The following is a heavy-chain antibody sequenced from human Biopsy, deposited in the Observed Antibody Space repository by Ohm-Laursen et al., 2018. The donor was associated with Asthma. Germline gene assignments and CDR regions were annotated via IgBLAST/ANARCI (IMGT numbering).Heavy chain of an antibody. J-gene: IGHJ4*02. Sequence: SETLSLTCSVSGSSISSYYWSWIRQSPGKGLEWIGYVYHSGSTKYNPSLESRVTISIDTSKMQFSPRLASVTAADSAVYFCARDDTVGILDYWGQGILVTVSS. CDR3: ARDDTVGILDY. D-gene: IGHD5-12*01. CDR1: GSSISSYY. CDR2: VYHSGST. V-gene: IGHV4-59*01.